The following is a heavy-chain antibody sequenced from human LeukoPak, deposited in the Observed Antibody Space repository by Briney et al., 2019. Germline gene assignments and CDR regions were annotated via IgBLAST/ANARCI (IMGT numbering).Heavy chain of an antibody. CDR1: GFTFSSYW. D-gene: IGHD5-18*01. V-gene: IGHV3-74*01. Sequence: PEGSLRLSCAASGFTFSSYWMHWVRQAPGKGLVWVSRINSDGSSTSYADSVEGRFTISRDNAKNTLYLQMNSLRAEDTAVYYCAREDTAMAFDYWGQGTLVTVSS. J-gene: IGHJ4*02. CDR2: INSDGSST. CDR3: AREDTAMAFDY.